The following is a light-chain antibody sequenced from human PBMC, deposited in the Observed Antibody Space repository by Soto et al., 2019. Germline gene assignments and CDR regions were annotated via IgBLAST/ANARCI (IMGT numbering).Light chain of an antibody. CDR3: SLYTSSSTLYV. CDR1: SSDVGGYNY. Sequence: QSVLTQPASVSGSPGQSITISCTGTSSDVGGYNYVSWYQQHPGKAPKLMIYEVSNRPSGVSNRFSGSKSGNTASLTISGLQAEDEADYSCSLYTSSSTLYVFGTGTKLTVL. V-gene: IGLV2-14*01. J-gene: IGLJ1*01. CDR2: EVS.